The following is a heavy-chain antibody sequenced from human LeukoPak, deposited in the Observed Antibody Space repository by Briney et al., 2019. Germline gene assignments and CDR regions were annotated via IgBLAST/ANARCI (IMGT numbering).Heavy chain of an antibody. CDR1: GFTFMSYV. CDR2: IGGGGDYT. CDR3: ARRTASDF. J-gene: IGHJ4*02. Sequence: GGSLRLSCAASGFTFMSYVMSWVRQAPGKGLEWVSSIGGGGDYTYYSDSVKGRFTISRDNSENRVYLEMKSLRAEDTAVYYCARRTASDFWGQGTLVTVSS. V-gene: IGHV3-23*01. D-gene: IGHD2-21*02.